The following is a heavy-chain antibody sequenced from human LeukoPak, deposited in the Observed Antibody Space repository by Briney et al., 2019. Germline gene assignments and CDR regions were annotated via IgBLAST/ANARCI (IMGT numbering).Heavy chain of an antibody. CDR1: GGSISSYY. CDR3: ARHGNGAFDI. J-gene: IGHJ3*02. D-gene: IGHD1-1*01. CDR2: IYYSGST. V-gene: IGHV4-59*08. Sequence: PSETLSFTCTVSGGSISSYYWSWIRQPPGKGLEWIGFIYYSGSTNYSPSLKSRVTISVDTSKNQFSLKLTSVTAADTAVYYCARHGNGAFDIWGQGTMVTVSS.